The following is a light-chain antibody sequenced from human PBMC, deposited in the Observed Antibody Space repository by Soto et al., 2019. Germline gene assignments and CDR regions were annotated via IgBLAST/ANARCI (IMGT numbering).Light chain of an antibody. CDR2: KAS. CDR1: QSISSW. J-gene: IGKJ4*01. V-gene: IGKV1-5*03. CDR3: QQYKSYSLT. Sequence: DFQMTQSPSTLSASVGDRITITCRASQSISSWLAWYQQKPGKAPKLLIYKASSLESGVPSRFSGSGSGTEFTLAISSLQADDFATYYCQQYKSYSLTFGGGTKVDI.